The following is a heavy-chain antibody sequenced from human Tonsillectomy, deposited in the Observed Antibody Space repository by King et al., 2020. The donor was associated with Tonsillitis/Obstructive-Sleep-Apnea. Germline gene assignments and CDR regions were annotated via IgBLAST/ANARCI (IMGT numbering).Heavy chain of an antibody. J-gene: IGHJ6*03. D-gene: IGHD3-3*01. CDR1: GFTFSNAW. CDR3: TTHDFWSGFTLYYYYYMDV. CDR2: IKSKTDGGTT. Sequence: VQLVESGGGLVKPGGSLRLSCAASGFTFSNAWMSWVRQAPGKGLAWVGRIKSKTDGGTTDYAAPVEGRFTLSGDDSKNTRYLQMNSLKTEDTAVYYCTTHDFWSGFTLYYYYYMDVWGKGTTVTVSS. V-gene: IGHV3-15*01.